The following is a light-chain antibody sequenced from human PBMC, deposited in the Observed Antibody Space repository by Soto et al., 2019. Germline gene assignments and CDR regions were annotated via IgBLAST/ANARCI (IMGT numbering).Light chain of an antibody. CDR1: QSVLSTSKNKNF. V-gene: IGKV4-1*01. Sequence: DIVMTQSPDSLAVSLGERATINCKSSQSVLSTSKNKNFLAWYQQKPGQPPRLLIYWASTRESGVPDRFSGDGSGTDFTLTICSLQAEDGAVYYCQQYYTSWWTFGQGTKVEIK. J-gene: IGKJ1*01. CDR3: QQYYTSWWT. CDR2: WAS.